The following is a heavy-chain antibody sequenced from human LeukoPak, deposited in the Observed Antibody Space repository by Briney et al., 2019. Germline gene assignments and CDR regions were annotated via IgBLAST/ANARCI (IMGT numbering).Heavy chain of an antibody. D-gene: IGHD3-9*01. J-gene: IGHJ5*02. CDR3: VRGMPDWAGFDP. V-gene: IGHV4-34*01. CDR2: ITHSGRT. Sequence: SGTLSLTCGVNGGSFSGDCWTWIRQPPGKGLEWIGGITHSGRTKYTPSLKSRVTISLDTSKTQISLMLSSVTAADTAVYYCVRGMPDWAGFDPWGQGTLVTVSS. CDR1: GGSFSGDC.